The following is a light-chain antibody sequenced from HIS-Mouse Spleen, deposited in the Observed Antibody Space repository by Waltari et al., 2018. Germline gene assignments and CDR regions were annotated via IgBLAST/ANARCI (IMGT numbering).Light chain of an antibody. CDR3: AAWDDSLSGYV. CDR1: SSNIGSNY. CDR2: RNN. V-gene: IGLV1-47*01. Sequence: QSVLTQPPSASGTPGQRVTISCSGRSSNIGSNYVYWYPQLPGTAPKLLIYRNNQRPSGVPDRFSGSKSGTSASLAISGLRSEDEADYYCAAWDDSLSGYVFGTGTKVTVL. J-gene: IGLJ1*01.